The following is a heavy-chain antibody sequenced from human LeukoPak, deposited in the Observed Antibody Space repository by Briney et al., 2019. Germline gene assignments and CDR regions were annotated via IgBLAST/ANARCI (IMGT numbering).Heavy chain of an antibody. D-gene: IGHD2-8*01. J-gene: IGHJ4*02. CDR1: GGSISSYS. V-gene: IGHV4-59*08. CDR3: ARHVYCSNGICSDY. CDR2: LYYSGST. Sequence: SETLSLTCTVSGGSISSYSWNWIRQPPGGGLEWIGNLYYSGSTNYNPSLKSRVTMSVDTSKNQFSLKLSFVTAADTAVYYCARHVYCSNGICSDYWDQGTLVTVSS.